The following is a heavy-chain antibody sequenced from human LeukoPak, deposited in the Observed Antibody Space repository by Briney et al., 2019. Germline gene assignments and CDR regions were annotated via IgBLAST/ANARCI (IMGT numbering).Heavy chain of an antibody. J-gene: IGHJ4*02. V-gene: IGHV3-48*01. CDR1: GFTFSSYS. CDR3: ANTFDYGGNFDY. CDR2: ISSSSSTI. Sequence: GGSLRLSCAASGFTFSSYSTNWVRQAPGKGLEWVSYISSSSSTIYYADSVKGRFTISRDNSKNTLYLQMNSLRAEDTAVYYCANTFDYGGNFDYWGQGTLVTVSS. D-gene: IGHD4-23*01.